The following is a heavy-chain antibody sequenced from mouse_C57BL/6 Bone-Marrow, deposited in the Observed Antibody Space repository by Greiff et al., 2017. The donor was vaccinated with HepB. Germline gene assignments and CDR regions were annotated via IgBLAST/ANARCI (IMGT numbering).Heavy chain of an antibody. J-gene: IGHJ3*01. Sequence: VQLQQSGTELVKPGASVKLSCKASGYTFTSYWMHWVKQRPGQGLEWIGNINPSNGGTNYNEKFKSKATLTVDKSSSTAYMQLSSLTSEDSAVYYCAREGHYYGSSSWFAYWGQGTLVTVSA. CDR1: GYTFTSYW. D-gene: IGHD1-1*01. CDR3: AREGHYYGSSSWFAY. CDR2: INPSNGGT. V-gene: IGHV1-53*01.